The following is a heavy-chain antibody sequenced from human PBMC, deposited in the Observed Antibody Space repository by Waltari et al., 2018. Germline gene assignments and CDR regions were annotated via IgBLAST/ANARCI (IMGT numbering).Heavy chain of an antibody. Sequence: EVQLVESGGGLVQPGGSLRLSCAASGFTFSSYWMSWVRQAPGKGLEWVANIKQDGSEKYYVDSVKGRFTISRDNAKNSLYLQMNSLRAEDTAVYYCARPVGYCSGGSCYSLNWFDPWGQGTLVTVSS. J-gene: IGHJ5*02. V-gene: IGHV3-7*01. D-gene: IGHD2-15*01. CDR3: ARPVGYCSGGSCYSLNWFDP. CDR2: IKQDGSEK. CDR1: GFTFSSYW.